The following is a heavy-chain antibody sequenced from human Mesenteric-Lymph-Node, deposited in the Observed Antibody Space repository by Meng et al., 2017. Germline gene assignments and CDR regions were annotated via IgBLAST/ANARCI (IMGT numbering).Heavy chain of an antibody. J-gene: IGHJ4*02. CDR1: GYTFTGYY. CDR2: ISPNSGDT. CDR3: ARASQITEVEY. V-gene: IGHV1-2*06. D-gene: IGHD1-20*01. Sequence: ASVKVSCKASGYTFTGYYLHWVRQAPGQGLEWMGRISPNSGDTQYAQRFQGRITMTRDTSISTAYMELSRLRSDDTAVYYCARASQITEVEYWGQGTLVTVSS.